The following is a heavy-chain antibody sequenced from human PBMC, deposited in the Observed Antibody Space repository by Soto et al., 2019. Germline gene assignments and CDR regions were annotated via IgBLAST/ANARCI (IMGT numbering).Heavy chain of an antibody. Sequence: ASVKVSCKACGYTFTSYAMHWVRQAPGQRLEWLGWINAGNGNTKYSQKFQGRVTITRDTSASTAYMELSSLRSEDTAVYYCARDYYDFICLIHREGYYIDFRGPGTLVTGSS. CDR1: GYTFTSYA. CDR2: INAGNGNT. V-gene: IGHV1-3*01. CDR3: ARDYYDFICLIHREGYYIDF. D-gene: IGHD3-22*01. J-gene: IGHJ4*02.